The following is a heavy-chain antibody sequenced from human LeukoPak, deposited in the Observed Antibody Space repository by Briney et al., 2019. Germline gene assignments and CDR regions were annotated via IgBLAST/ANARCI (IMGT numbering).Heavy chain of an antibody. CDR2: INHSGST. J-gene: IGHJ4*02. CDR3: ARWIEFGEFPYYFDY. V-gene: IGHV4-34*01. D-gene: IGHD3-10*01. CDR1: GGSFSGYY. Sequence: PSETLSLTCAVYGGSFSGYYWSWIRQPPGKGLEWIGEINHSGSTNYNPSLKSRVTISVDTSKNQFSLKLSSVTAADTAVYYCARWIEFGEFPYYFDYWGQGTLVTVSS.